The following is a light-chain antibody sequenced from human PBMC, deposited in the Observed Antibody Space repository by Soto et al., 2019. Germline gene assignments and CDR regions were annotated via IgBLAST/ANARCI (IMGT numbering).Light chain of an antibody. CDR3: MQALQTPLT. Sequence: DIVLSQSPLSLPVTPGEPASIACRSSQSLVYSNGQNYLDWYLQKPGQSPQLLIYLGSNRASGVPARFRGSGSGTDFTLKISRVEAQDVGVYYCMQALQTPLTFGVGTKVDIX. CDR2: LGS. CDR1: QSLVYSNGQNY. V-gene: IGKV2-28*01. J-gene: IGKJ4*01.